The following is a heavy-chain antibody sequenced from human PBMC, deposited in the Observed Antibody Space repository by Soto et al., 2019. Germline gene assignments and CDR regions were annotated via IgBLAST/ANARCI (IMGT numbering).Heavy chain of an antibody. D-gene: IGHD5-18*01. Sequence: QVQLVESGGGVVQPGRSLRLSCAASGFTFSSYAMHWVRQAPGKGLEWVAVISYDGSNKYYADSVKGRFTISRDNSKNTLYLQMNSLRAEDTAVYYCARDPGLYSYGYAPGDYWGQGTPVTVSS. CDR2: ISYDGSNK. CDR3: ARDPGLYSYGYAPGDY. J-gene: IGHJ4*02. V-gene: IGHV3-30-3*01. CDR1: GFTFSSYA.